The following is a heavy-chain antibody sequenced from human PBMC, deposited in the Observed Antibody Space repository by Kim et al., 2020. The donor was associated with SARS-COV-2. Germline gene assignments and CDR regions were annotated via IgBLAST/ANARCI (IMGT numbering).Heavy chain of an antibody. Sequence: TPSLKVRVTVPVDTAKNQCSLKRSSVTAADTAVYYCARGGGPGRGYYFDYWGQGTLVTVSS. D-gene: IGHD1-1*01. CDR3: ARGGGPGRGYYFDY. J-gene: IGHJ4*02. V-gene: IGHV4-59*09.